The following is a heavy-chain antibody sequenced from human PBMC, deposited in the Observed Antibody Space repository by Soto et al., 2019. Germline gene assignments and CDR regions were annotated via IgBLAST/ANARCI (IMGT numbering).Heavy chain of an antibody. V-gene: IGHV3-48*01. CDR2: ISSSSSTI. J-gene: IGHJ4*02. Sequence: EVQLVESGGGLVQPGGSLRLSCAASGFTFSSYSMNWVRQAPGKGLEWVSYISSSSSTIYYADSVKGRFTISRDNAKNSLYLQMNGLRAEDTAVYYCARDSRIAVAGSKNFDYWGQGTLVTVSS. CDR1: GFTFSSYS. D-gene: IGHD6-19*01. CDR3: ARDSRIAVAGSKNFDY.